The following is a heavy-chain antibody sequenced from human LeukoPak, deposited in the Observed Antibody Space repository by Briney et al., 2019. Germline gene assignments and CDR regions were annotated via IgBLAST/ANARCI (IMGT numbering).Heavy chain of an antibody. CDR2: INHSGST. D-gene: IGHD6-13*01. V-gene: IGHV4-34*01. CDR3: ATDSGIAAAGSYFQH. CDR1: GGSFSGYY. Sequence: SETLSLTCAVYGGSFSGYYWSWIRQPPGKGLEWIAEINHSGSTNYNPSLKSRVTISVDTSKNQFSLKLSSVTAADTAVYYCATDSGIAAAGSYFQHWGQGTLVTVSS. J-gene: IGHJ1*01.